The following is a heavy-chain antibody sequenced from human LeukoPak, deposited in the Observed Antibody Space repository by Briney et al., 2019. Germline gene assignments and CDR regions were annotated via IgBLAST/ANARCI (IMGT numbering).Heavy chain of an antibody. D-gene: IGHD5-24*01. CDR3: ARDGYNFEYWYFDL. J-gene: IGHJ2*01. CDR1: GFTFSSYR. CDR2: ISSSSTI. Sequence: GGSLRLSCAASGFTFSSYRMNWVRQAPGKGLEWVSYISSSSTIYYADSVKGRFTISRDNAKNSLYLQMNSLRAEDTAVYYCARDGYNFEYWYFDLWGRGTLVTVSS. V-gene: IGHV3-48*04.